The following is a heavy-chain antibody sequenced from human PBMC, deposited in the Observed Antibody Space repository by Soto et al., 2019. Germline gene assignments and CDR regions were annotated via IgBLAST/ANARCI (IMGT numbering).Heavy chain of an antibody. CDR2: ISWDGGST. D-gene: IGHD5-12*01. Sequence: GSLRLSCAASGFTFDDYTMHWVRQAPGKGLEWVSLISWDGGSTYYADSVKGRFTISRDNSKNSLYLQMNSLRTEDTALYYCASSGYDYDAFDIWGQGTMATVSS. J-gene: IGHJ3*02. CDR1: GFTFDDYT. CDR3: ASSGYDYDAFDI. V-gene: IGHV3-43*01.